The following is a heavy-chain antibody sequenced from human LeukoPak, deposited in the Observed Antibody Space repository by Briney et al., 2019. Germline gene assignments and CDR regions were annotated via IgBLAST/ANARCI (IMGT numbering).Heavy chain of an antibody. CDR2: INHSGST. D-gene: IGHD3-16*01. CDR3: ARDGLRRRIMTTFGGGGQFDY. Sequence: PSETLSLTCAVYGGSFSGYYWTLIRQPPGKGLEWIGEINHSGSTNYNPSLKSRVAISIDTSENQFSLKLSSVTAADTAVYYCARDGLRRRIMTTFGGGGQFDYWGQGTLVTVSS. J-gene: IGHJ4*02. V-gene: IGHV4-34*01. CDR1: GGSFSGYY.